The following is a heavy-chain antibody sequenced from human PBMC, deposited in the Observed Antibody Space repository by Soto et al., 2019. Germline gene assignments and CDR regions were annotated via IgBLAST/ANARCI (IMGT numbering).Heavy chain of an antibody. D-gene: IGHD3-3*01. CDR3: ARAHYDFWSGGRQYCFYGMDV. CDR2: ISNDGTTE. J-gene: IGHJ6*01. Sequence: PGGSLRLSCAASGFALSGYGMHWVRQAPGKGLEWVAAISNDGTTEAYADSVKGRITIARDKSENKLYLQMNSLRPGDTAVYYCARAHYDFWSGGRQYCFYGMDVLGPGTTVTVSS. V-gene: IGHV3-30*03. CDR1: GFALSGYG.